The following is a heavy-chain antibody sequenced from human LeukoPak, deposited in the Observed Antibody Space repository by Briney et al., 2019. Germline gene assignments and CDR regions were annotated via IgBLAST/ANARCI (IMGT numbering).Heavy chain of an antibody. J-gene: IGHJ4*02. CDR3: ARAGWIITSGIDY. Sequence: SETLSLTCGVSGYSISRGYYWAWIRQPPGKGLEWIGTIYHTGSTYYTPSLGSRVTISVDTSKNEFSLNLNSVTAADTAAYYCARAGWIITSGIDYWGQGALVTVSS. CDR1: GYSISRGYY. CDR2: IYHTGST. D-gene: IGHD3-10*01. V-gene: IGHV4-38-2*01.